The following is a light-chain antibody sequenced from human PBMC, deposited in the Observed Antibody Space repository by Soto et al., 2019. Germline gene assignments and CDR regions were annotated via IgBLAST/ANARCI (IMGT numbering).Light chain of an antibody. J-gene: IGKJ4*01. CDR1: QSISGY. CDR3: QQTYSAQLT. V-gene: IGKV1-39*01. Sequence: IQMTQSPSSLSASVGDRVTITCRARQSISGYVNWYQQRPGKAPKVLIYAASSLQSGVPSRFSDIGSGTDFTLTISSLQPEDFAIYYCQQTYSAQLTVGGGPGWRS. CDR2: AAS.